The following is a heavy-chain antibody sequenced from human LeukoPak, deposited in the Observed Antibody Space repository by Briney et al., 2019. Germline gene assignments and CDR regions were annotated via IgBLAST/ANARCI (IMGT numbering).Heavy chain of an antibody. V-gene: IGHV3-23*01. Sequence: GGSLRLSCAASGFTFSSYAMSWVRQAPGKGLEWVSAISGSGGSTYYADSVKGRFTISRDNSKNTLYLQMNSLRAEDTAVYYCAKTYYDILTGYLFDYWGQGTLVTVSS. CDR1: GFTFSSYA. D-gene: IGHD3-9*01. CDR3: AKTYYDILTGYLFDY. J-gene: IGHJ4*02. CDR2: ISGSGGST.